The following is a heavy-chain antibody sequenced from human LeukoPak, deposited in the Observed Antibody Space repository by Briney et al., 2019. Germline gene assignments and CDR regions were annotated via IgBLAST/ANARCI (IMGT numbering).Heavy chain of an antibody. CDR1: GYTFTTYG. CDR2: ISAHNGHT. CDR3: ARVEDRDNVWGSYSLADY. J-gene: IGHJ4*02. V-gene: IGHV1-18*04. Sequence: GASVKVSCKASGYTFTTYGISWVRQAPGQGLEWMGWISAHNGHTNYAQNLQGRVTMTTDTSTSTAYMELRSLRSDDTAVYYCARVEDRDNVWGSYSLADYWGQGTLVTVSS. D-gene: IGHD3-16*02.